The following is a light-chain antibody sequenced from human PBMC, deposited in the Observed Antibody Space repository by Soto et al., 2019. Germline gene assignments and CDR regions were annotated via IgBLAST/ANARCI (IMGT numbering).Light chain of an antibody. CDR1: QGIRSD. Sequence: AIQMTQSPSSLSASVGDRVTITFRASQGIRSDLAWYQKKSGKAPKLLIYAASSLQSGVPARFSGSGSGSVFTLTISSLQPEDFATYYCLQDYTYPRTFGQGTSVEI. CDR2: AAS. J-gene: IGKJ1*01. CDR3: LQDYTYPRT. V-gene: IGKV1-6*01.